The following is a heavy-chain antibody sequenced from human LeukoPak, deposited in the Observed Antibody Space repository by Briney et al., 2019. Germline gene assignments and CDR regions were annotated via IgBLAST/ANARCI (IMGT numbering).Heavy chain of an antibody. D-gene: IGHD3-22*01. J-gene: IGHJ4*02. CDR3: AREGYYYDSSGYYSFDY. Sequence: GGSLRLSCAASGFTFSDYYMSWIRQAPGKGLEWVSYISSSSSYTNYADSVKGRFTISRDNAKNSLYLQMNSLRAEDTAVCYCAREGYYYDSSGYYSFDYWGQGTLVTVSS. CDR2: ISSSSSYT. CDR1: GFTFSDYY. V-gene: IGHV3-11*06.